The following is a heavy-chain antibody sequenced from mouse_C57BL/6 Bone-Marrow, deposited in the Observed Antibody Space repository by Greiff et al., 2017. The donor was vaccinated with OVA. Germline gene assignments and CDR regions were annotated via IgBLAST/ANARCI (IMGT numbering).Heavy chain of an antibody. J-gene: IGHJ3*01. CDR1: GFTFSSYG. Sequence: EVQLVESGGDLVKPGGSLKLSCAASGFTFSSYGMSWVRQTPDKRLEWVATISSGGSYTYYPDSVKGRFTISRDNAKNTLYLQMSSLKSEDTAMYYCARHERVAYYSNYFAYWGQGTLVTVSA. D-gene: IGHD2-5*01. V-gene: IGHV5-6*01. CDR3: ARHERVAYYSNYFAY. CDR2: ISSGGSYT.